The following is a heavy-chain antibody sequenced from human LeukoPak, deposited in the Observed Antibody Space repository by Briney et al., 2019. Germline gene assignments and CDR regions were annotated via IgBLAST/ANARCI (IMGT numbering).Heavy chain of an antibody. CDR2: IYSSGTT. D-gene: IGHD1-26*01. CDR1: GVSISSYC. V-gene: IGHV4-4*07. CDR3: AREGGTYRSLDY. Sequence: SETLSLTCTVSGVSISSYCWSWLRQPAGKGLEWIGRIYSSGTTNYNTSLKSRVTMSVDTSKNQFSLNLSSVTAADTAVYYCAREGGTYRSLDYWGQGTLVTVSS. J-gene: IGHJ4*02.